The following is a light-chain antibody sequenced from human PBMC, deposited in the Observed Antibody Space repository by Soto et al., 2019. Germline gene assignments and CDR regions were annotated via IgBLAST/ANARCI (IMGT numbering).Light chain of an antibody. V-gene: IGKV3-20*01. Sequence: ENVLTQSPGTLSLSPGERATLSCRASQSVSSSFLAWYQQKPGQAPRLLIYGASSRATGIPDRFSGSGSGTDFTLTISRLESVDFAVYHCQQYCSSPTFCQGPRADI. J-gene: IGKJ1*01. CDR1: QSVSSSF. CDR3: QQYCSSPT. CDR2: GAS.